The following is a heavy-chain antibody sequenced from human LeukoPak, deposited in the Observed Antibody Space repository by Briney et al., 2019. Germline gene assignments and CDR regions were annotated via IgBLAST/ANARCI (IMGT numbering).Heavy chain of an antibody. J-gene: IGHJ4*02. CDR1: GFTFSSYA. V-gene: IGHV3-23*01. CDR2: ISDSGGST. Sequence: GGSLTLSCAASGFTFSSYAMSWVRRAPGKGLEWVSAISDSGGSTYYVDSVKGRFNISRDNSRNTLYLQMNSLRAEDTAVYYCAKDHPNGGSYPIGFPDYWGQGTLVTVSS. D-gene: IGHD1-26*01. CDR3: AKDHPNGGSYPIGFPDY.